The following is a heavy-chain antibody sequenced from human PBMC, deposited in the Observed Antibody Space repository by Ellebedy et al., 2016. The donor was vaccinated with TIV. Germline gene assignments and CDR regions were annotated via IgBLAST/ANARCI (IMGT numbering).Heavy chain of an antibody. Sequence: GESLKISCAASGFTVSSNYRRGGRKAPGKGLEWVSVIYSGGSTYYADSVKGRFTISRDNSKNTLYLQMNSLRAEDTAVYYCARDRPLYDILTVSYYGMDVWGQGTTVTFSS. D-gene: IGHD3-9*01. CDR3: ARDRPLYDILTVSYYGMDV. CDR1: GFTVSSNY. CDR2: IYSGGST. J-gene: IGHJ6*02. V-gene: IGHV3-66*01.